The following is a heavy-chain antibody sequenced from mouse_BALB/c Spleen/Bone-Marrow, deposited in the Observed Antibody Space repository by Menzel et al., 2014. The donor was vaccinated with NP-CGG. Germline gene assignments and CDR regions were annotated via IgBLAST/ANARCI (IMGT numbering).Heavy chain of an antibody. CDR1: GFNIKDTY. D-gene: IGHD1-1*01. Sequence: DVQLQESGAELVKPGASVKLSCTASGFNIKDTYMHWVKPRPEQGLEWIGRIDPANGNTKYDPKFQGKATITADTSSNTAFLPPSSLTSEDPAGYYCARYDYGWFFYGWGAGTTVTVSS. CDR2: IDPANGNT. V-gene: IGHV14-3*02. CDR3: ARYDYGWFFYG. J-gene: IGHJ1*01.